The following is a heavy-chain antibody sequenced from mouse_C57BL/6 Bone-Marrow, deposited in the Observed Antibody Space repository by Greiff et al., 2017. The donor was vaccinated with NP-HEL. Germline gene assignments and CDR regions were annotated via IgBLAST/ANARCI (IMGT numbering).Heavy chain of an antibody. CDR1: GYTFTSYG. V-gene: IGHV1-81*01. J-gene: IGHJ3*01. CDR2: ICTRSGNT. Sequence: QVHVKQSGAELARPGASVKLSCTASGYTFTSYGISWVKQRTGQGLEWIGEICTRSGNTYYNEKFKGKATLTADKSSSTAYMEIRSLTAEDSAVYFCARGYSAWFDYCGQGTLVTVSA. D-gene: IGHD2-3*01. CDR3: ARGYSAWFDY.